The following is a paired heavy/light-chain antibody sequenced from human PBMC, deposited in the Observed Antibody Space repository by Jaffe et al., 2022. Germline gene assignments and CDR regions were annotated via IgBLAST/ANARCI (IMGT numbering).Heavy chain of an antibody. D-gene: IGHD1-26*01. Sequence: QVQLVESGGGVVQPGGSLRLSCAASGFSSSSYGMHWVRQAPGKGLEWVAFIRYDGSNKYYTDSVKGRFAISRDNSKNTLYLQMNSLTADDTAVYYCAKVKGGGTYYYFDYWGQGTLVTVSS. CDR3: AKVKGGGTYYYFDY. CDR2: IRYDGSNK. J-gene: IGHJ4*02. CDR1: GFSSSSYG. V-gene: IGHV3-30*02.
Light chain of an antibody. J-gene: IGKJ2*01. V-gene: IGKV1-12*01. CDR3: QQANSFPYT. CDR1: QGISSW. Sequence: DIQMTQSPSSVSASVGDRVTITCRASQGISSWLAWYQQKPGKAPKLLIYTASSLQSGVPSRFSGSGSGTDFTLTISSLQPEDFATYYCQQANSFPYTFGQGTKLEIK. CDR2: TAS.